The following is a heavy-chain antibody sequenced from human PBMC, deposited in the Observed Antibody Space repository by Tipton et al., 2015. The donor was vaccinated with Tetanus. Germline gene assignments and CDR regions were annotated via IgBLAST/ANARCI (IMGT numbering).Heavy chain of an antibody. CDR1: GASISSSRRFD. CDR3: ARPVKQWLVPVDS. Sequence: TLSLTCTVSGASISSSRRFDCGWIRQPPGKGLEWIGTISYSGSTSYSPSLKSRVTMSVDTSTNQFSLKLTSVTAADTAVYYCARPVKQWLVPVDSWGQGTLVTVSS. D-gene: IGHD6-19*01. J-gene: IGHJ4*02. CDR2: ISYSGST. V-gene: IGHV4-39*01.